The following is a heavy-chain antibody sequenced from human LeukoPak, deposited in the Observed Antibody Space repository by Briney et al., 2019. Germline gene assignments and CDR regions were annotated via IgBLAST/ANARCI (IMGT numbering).Heavy chain of an antibody. CDR3: ARVTTSYDSSGYYYPNWFDP. Sequence: SQTLSLTCAISGDSVSSNSITWHWIRQSPSRGLEWLGRTYYRSKWYNDYAVSVKSRITINPDTSKNQFSLQLNSVTPEDTAVYYCARVTTSYDSSGYYYPNWFDPWGQGTLVTVSS. CDR1: GDSVSSNSIT. V-gene: IGHV6-1*01. J-gene: IGHJ5*02. D-gene: IGHD3-22*01. CDR2: TYYRSKWYN.